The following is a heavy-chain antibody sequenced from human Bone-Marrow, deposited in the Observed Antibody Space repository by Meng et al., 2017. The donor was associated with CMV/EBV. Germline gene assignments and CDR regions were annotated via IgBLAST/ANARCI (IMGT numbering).Heavy chain of an antibody. V-gene: IGHV3-74*01. D-gene: IGHD2-15*01. CDR3: ARVYCSGGSCSLDY. Sequence: GGSLRLPCAASGFTFSSYWMHWVRQAPGKGLVWVSRINSDGSSTSYADSVKGRFTISRDNAKNTLYLQMNSLRAEDTAVYYCARVYCSGGSCSLDYWGQGTRVTVYS. CDR2: INSDGSST. J-gene: IGHJ4*02. CDR1: GFTFSSYW.